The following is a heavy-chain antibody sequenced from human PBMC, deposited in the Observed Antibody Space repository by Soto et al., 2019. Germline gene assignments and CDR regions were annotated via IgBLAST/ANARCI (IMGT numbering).Heavy chain of an antibody. V-gene: IGHV1-3*05. J-gene: IGHJ6*02. D-gene: IGHD4-17*01. Sequence: QVQLVQSGAEEKKPGASVKVSCKASGYTFTSYAMHWVRQAPGQRLEWMGWINAGNGNTKYSQKFQGRVTITTDTSESTAYMELSSLRSEDTAVYYCASNHHGPTPYGMDVWGQGTTVTVSS. CDR2: INAGNGNT. CDR3: ASNHHGPTPYGMDV. CDR1: GYTFTSYA.